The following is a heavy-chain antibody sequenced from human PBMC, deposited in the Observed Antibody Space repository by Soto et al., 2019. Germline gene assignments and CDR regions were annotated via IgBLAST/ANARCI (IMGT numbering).Heavy chain of an antibody. CDR3: AIRHNWNYDY. J-gene: IGHJ4*02. CDR1: GFTFSSYG. CDR2: ISYDGSNK. D-gene: IGHD1-7*01. V-gene: IGHV3-30*03. Sequence: VGSLRLSCAASGFTFSSYGMHWVRQAPGKGLEWVAVISYDGSNKYYADSVKGRFTISRDNSKNTLYLQMNSLRAEDTAVYYCAIRHNWNYDYWGQGTLVTVSS.